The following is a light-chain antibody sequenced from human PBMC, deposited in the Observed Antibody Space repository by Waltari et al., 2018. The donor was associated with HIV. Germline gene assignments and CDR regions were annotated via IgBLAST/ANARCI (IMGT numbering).Light chain of an antibody. CDR2: AAS. CDR1: QSMSSY. V-gene: IGKV1-39*01. Sequence: DIQMTQSPSSLSASVGDRVTITCRASQSMSSYLNWYQQKPGKAPKLLIYAASSLQSGVPSRCSGRGSETDFTLTIISLQPEDFATYYCQQSYSTPRTFGQGTKVEIK. CDR3: QQSYSTPRT. J-gene: IGKJ1*01.